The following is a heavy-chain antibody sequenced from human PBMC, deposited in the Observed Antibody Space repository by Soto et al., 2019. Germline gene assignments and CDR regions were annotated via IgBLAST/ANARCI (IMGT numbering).Heavy chain of an antibody. Sequence: SETLSLTCTVSGGSISSGGYYWSWIRQHPGKGLEWIGYIYYSGSTYYNPSLKSRVTISVDTSKNQFSLKLSSVTAADTAVYYCARHVYDFWSGDYYYYMDVWGKGTTVTVSS. CDR1: GGSISSGGYY. V-gene: IGHV4-31*03. D-gene: IGHD3-3*01. CDR2: IYYSGST. J-gene: IGHJ6*03. CDR3: ARHVYDFWSGDYYYYMDV.